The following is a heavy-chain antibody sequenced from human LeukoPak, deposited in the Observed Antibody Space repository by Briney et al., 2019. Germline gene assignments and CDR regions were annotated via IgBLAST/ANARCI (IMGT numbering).Heavy chain of an antibody. J-gene: IGHJ5*02. Sequence: GGSLRLSCAASGFTFSDSYMSWIRQAPGKGLEWVSAISGSGGSTYYADSVKGRFTISRDNSKNTLYLQMNSLRAEDTAVYYCAKARAVAGLNWFDPWGQGTLVTVSS. D-gene: IGHD6-19*01. CDR3: AKARAVAGLNWFDP. V-gene: IGHV3-23*01. CDR2: ISGSGGST. CDR1: GFTFSDSY.